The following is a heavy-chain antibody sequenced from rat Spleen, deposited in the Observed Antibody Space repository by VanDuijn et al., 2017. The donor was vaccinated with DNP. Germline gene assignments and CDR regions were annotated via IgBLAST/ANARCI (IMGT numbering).Heavy chain of an antibody. CDR1: GYSITGNY. Sequence: EVQLQESGPGLVKPSQSLSLTCSVTGYSITGNYWGWIRKFPGNKMEWIGHISYSGSTTYNPSLKSRISITRDTSKNQSFLQLNSVATEDTATYYCARWAYYFDYWGQGVMVTVSS. V-gene: IGHV3-1*01. CDR2: ISYSGST. J-gene: IGHJ2*01. CDR3: ARWAYYFDY.